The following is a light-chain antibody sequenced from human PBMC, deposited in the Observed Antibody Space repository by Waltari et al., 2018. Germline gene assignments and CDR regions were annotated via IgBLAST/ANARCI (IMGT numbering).Light chain of an antibody. CDR1: TSDLGRYNY. J-gene: IGLJ3*02. CDR3: CSFTSSSTWV. Sequence: QSALTQPASVSGSPGQSITISCTGTTSDLGRYNYVSWYQQHPGKAPKLILYDVTSRPSGVSNRFSGSKSGNTASLTISGLQPEDEADYYCCSFTSSSTWVFGGGTKLTVL. CDR2: DVT. V-gene: IGLV2-14*03.